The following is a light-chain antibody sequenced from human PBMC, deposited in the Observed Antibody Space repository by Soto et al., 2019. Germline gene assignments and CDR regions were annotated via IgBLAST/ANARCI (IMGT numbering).Light chain of an antibody. V-gene: IGLV1-40*01. J-gene: IGLJ7*01. CDR3: QSYDSSLSGSV. CDR1: SSNIGAGYA. Sequence: QSVLTQPPSVSGAPGQRVTISCTVSSSNIGAGYAVHWYQQLPGTAPKLLIYGNSNRPSGVPDRFSGSKSGTSASLAITGLQAEDEADYCCQSYDSSLSGSVFGGGTQLTVL. CDR2: GNS.